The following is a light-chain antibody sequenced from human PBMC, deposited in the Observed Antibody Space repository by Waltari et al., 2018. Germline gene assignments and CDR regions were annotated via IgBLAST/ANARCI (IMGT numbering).Light chain of an antibody. CDR3: SSDTLSDNFYD. V-gene: IGLV2-8*01. Sequence: QSALTQPPSASGSPGQSVTISCTGTASDSSVSWYQQHPGKAPKLVIYEVSKRPSGVPARTHGSTTGNTDTHTTTPHKAEDPHDTYCSSDTLSDNFYDFGTGTKVHVL. CDR2: EVS. J-gene: IGLJ1*01. CDR1: ASDSS.